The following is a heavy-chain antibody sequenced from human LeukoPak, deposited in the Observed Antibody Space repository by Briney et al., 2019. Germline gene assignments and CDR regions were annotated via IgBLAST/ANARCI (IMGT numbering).Heavy chain of an antibody. Sequence: PSETLSLTCTVSGGSMSSYYWSWIRQPPGKGLGWIGYIYYSGSTNYNPSLKSRVTISVDTSKNQFSLKLSTVTAADTAVYYCARDRDYGDYNWFDPWGQGTLVTVSS. CDR1: GGSMSSYY. CDR3: ARDRDYGDYNWFDP. V-gene: IGHV4-59*01. D-gene: IGHD4-17*01. CDR2: IYYSGST. J-gene: IGHJ5*02.